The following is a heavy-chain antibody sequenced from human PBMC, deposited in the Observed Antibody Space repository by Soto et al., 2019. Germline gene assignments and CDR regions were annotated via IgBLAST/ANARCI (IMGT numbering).Heavy chain of an antibody. Sequence: GASVKVSCKVSGYTLTELSMHWVRQAPGKGLEWMGGFDPEDGETIYAQKFQGRVTMTEDTSTDTAYMELSSLRSEDTAVYYCAVSYCGGDCYSNRLRLWGQGTLVTVSS. J-gene: IGHJ4*03. D-gene: IGHD2-21*02. CDR3: AVSYCGGDCYSNRLRL. V-gene: IGHV1-24*01. CDR1: GYTLTELS. CDR2: FDPEDGET.